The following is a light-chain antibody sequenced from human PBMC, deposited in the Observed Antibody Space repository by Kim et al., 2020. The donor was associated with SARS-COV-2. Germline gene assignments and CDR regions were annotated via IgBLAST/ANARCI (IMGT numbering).Light chain of an antibody. J-gene: IGLJ2*01. CDR2: EVS. CDR3: CSYGGSSTFVL. Sequence: QSITISCTGTSSDVGSYDLVSWYQQHPGKAPKLMIYEVSKRPSGVSNRFSGSKSGNTASLTISGLQAEDEADYYCCSYGGSSTFVLFGGGTQLTVL. V-gene: IGLV2-23*02. CDR1: SSDVGSYDL.